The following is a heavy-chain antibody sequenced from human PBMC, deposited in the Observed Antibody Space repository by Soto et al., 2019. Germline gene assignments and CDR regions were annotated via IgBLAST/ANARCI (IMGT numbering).Heavy chain of an antibody. CDR3: ARVGRNYYDSSGYYRYYYGMDV. D-gene: IGHD3-22*01. CDR1: GGSISSGGYY. V-gene: IGHV4-61*08. Sequence: PSETLSLTCAVSGGSISSGGYYWSWIRQPPGKGLEWIGYIYYSGSTNYNPSLKSRATISVDTSKNQFSLKLSSVTAADTAVYYCARVGRNYYDSSGYYRYYYGMDVWGQGTTVTVSS. J-gene: IGHJ6*02. CDR2: IYYSGST.